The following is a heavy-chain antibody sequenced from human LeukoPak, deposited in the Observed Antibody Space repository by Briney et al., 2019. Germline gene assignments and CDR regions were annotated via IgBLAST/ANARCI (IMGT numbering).Heavy chain of an antibody. J-gene: IGHJ3*02. CDR3: IREYSSSSGRAFDI. CDR2: LSTDGNNT. D-gene: IGHD6-6*01. V-gene: IGHV3-74*01. CDR1: GFTFSNYW. Sequence: GGSLRLSCAASGFTFSNYWMHWVRQAPGKGLVWVSCLSTDGNNTNYADSVKGRFTISRDNAKNTLYLQMNSLRAEDTAVYYCIREYSSSSGRAFDIWGQGTMVTVSS.